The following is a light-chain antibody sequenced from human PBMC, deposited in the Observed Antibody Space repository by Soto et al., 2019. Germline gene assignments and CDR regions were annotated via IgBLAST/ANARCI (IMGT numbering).Light chain of an antibody. CDR1: QSVTSSF. CDR2: GAS. Sequence: VVMTQSPATLSVSPCERATLSCRASQSVTSSFLAWYQQKPGQAPRLLIYGASSRATGIPDRFSGSGSGADFTLTISGLEPEDFAVYYCQQYGSSRWTFGQGTKVDIK. V-gene: IGKV3-20*01. CDR3: QQYGSSRWT. J-gene: IGKJ1*01.